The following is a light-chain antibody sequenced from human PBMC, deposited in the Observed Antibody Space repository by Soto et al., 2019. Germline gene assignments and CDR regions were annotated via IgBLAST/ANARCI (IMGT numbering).Light chain of an antibody. CDR3: GTWDSSLSAYV. CDR2: DND. V-gene: IGLV1-51*01. CDR1: SSNIGNKY. J-gene: IGLJ1*01. Sequence: QSVLTQPPSVSAAPGQKVTISCSGSSSNIGNKYVSWYQQLPRTAPKLLIYDNDKRPSGIPDRFSGSKSGTSATLGITGLQTGDEGDYYCGTWDSSLSAYVFGTGTKVTVL.